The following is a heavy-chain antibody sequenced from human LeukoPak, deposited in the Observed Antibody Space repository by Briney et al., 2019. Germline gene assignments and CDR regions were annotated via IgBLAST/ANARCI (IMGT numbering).Heavy chain of an antibody. CDR2: IIPIFGTA. CDR1: GYTFTSYG. J-gene: IGHJ5*02. CDR3: ARAGYSSYSWFDP. D-gene: IGHD2-15*01. V-gene: IGHV1-69*13. Sequence: GASVNASCKASGYTFTSYGISWVRQAPGQGLEWMGGIIPIFGTANYAQKFQGRVTITADESTSTAYMELSSLRSEDTAVYYCARAGYSSYSWFDPWGQGTLVTVSS.